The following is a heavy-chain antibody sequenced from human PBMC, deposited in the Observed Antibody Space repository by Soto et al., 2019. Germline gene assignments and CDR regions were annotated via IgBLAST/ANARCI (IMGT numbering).Heavy chain of an antibody. CDR2: MSSNSGHT. CDR1: GYNFISYD. D-gene: IGHD7-27*01. J-gene: IGHJ4*02. V-gene: IGHV1-8*01. Sequence: ASVKVSCKASGYNFISYDFNWVRQAAGQGPEWMGWMSSNSGHTGYAQKFQGRVTMTRDISRSTAYMELSSLRSEDTAVYYCARGPPKWGFAFWGPGVLVTVSS. CDR3: ARGPPKWGFAF.